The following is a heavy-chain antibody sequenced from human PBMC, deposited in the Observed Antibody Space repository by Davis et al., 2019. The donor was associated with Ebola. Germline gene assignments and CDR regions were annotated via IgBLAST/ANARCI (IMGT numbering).Heavy chain of an antibody. CDR1: GFTFSSYG. CDR3: ARTGGTWSYFDP. D-gene: IGHD1-26*01. Sequence: GGSLRLSCAASGFTFSSYGMHWVRQAPGKGLEWVAVISYDGSNKYYADSVKGRFTISRDNSKNTLYLQMNSLRAEDTAVYYCARTGGTWSYFDPWGQGALVTVSS. J-gene: IGHJ5*02. V-gene: IGHV3-30*03. CDR2: ISYDGSNK.